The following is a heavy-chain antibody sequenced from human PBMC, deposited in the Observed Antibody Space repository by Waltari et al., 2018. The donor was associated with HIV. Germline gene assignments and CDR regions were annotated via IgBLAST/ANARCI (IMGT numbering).Heavy chain of an antibody. CDR3: ARDFRSPKGDFDY. CDR2: INLDGSTT. J-gene: IGHJ4*02. Sequence: EVQLVESGGGSVQPGGSLSLSCAASGFTFTSYGMHWVRQAPGKGLVWVSRINLDGSTTTYADSVKGRFTISRDNAKSTLYLQMSSLRAEDTAMYYCARDFRSPKGDFDYWGQGTLVSVSS. CDR1: GFTFTSYG. D-gene: IGHD3-16*01. V-gene: IGHV3-74*01.